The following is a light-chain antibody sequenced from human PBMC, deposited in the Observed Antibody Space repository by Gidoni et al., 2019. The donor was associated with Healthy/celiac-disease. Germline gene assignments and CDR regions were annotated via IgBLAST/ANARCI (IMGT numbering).Light chain of an antibody. CDR2: DVS. CDR3: CSYAGSYTLV. CDR1: SSDVGGYNY. J-gene: IGLJ2*01. Sequence: QSALTQPRSVSGSPGQSVTSSCTGTSSDVGGYNYVSWYQQHQGKAPKLMIYDVSKRPSGVPDRFSGAKSGNTASLTISGLQAEDEDDYYCCSYAGSYTLVFGGGTKLTVL. V-gene: IGLV2-11*01.